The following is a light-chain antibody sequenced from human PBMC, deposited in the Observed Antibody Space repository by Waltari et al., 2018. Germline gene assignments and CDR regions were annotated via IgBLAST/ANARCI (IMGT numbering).Light chain of an antibody. V-gene: IGKV1-39*01. Sequence: DIQMTQSPSSLSASEGDRVTITCRASQSIATRLNWYQQKPGKAPKVLIFDASTLQTGVPSRFSGSASGTHFTLTISSLQPEDSATYFCQQSSNLPYTFGQGTKREIK. J-gene: IGKJ2*01. CDR3: QQSSNLPYT. CDR1: QSIATR. CDR2: DAS.